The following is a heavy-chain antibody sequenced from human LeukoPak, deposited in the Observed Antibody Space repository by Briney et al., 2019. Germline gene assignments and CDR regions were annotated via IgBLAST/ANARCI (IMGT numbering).Heavy chain of an antibody. CDR3: ARGEIAAPTDY. Sequence: SETLSLTCAVSGGSFSGYYWSWIRQPPGKGLEWIGEINHSGSTNYHPSLKSPVNISVETSKNQFSLKLSSLYAADTAVYYCARGEIAAPTDYWGQGTLVTVSS. V-gene: IGHV4-34*01. D-gene: IGHD6-13*01. J-gene: IGHJ4*02. CDR1: GGSFSGYY. CDR2: INHSGST.